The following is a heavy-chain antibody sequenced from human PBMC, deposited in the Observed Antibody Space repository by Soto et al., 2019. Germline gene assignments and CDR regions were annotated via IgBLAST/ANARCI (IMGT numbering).Heavy chain of an antibody. V-gene: IGHV3-30*18. D-gene: IGHD3-22*01. CDR1: GFTFSSYG. Sequence: PGGSLRLSCAASGFTFSSYGMHWVRQAPGKGLEWVASISYDGSNKYYADSVKGRFTISRDSSKNTLYLQMNSLRIEDAAVYYCAKDRFTVIVVVSYSIIDYWGQGTLVTVYS. CDR3: AKDRFTVIVVVSYSIIDY. J-gene: IGHJ4*02. CDR2: ISYDGSNK.